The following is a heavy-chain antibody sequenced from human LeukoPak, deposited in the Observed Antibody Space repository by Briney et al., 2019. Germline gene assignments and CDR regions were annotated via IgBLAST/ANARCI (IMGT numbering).Heavy chain of an antibody. CDR2: ISGSGGST. D-gene: IGHD3-10*01. J-gene: IGHJ4*02. CDR3: AKGATITMVRGVIDY. Sequence: GGSLRLSCAASGFAFSSYAMSWVRQAPGKGLEWVSAISGSGGSTYYADSVKGRFTISRDNSKNTLYLQMNSLRAEDTAVYYCAKGATITMVRGVIDYWGQGTLVTVSS. V-gene: IGHV3-23*01. CDR1: GFAFSSYA.